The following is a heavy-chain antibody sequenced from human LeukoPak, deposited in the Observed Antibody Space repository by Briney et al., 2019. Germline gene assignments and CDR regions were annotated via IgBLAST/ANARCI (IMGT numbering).Heavy chain of an antibody. J-gene: IGHJ6*02. V-gene: IGHV1-3*01. CDR2: INAGNGNT. CDR3: ARHYYYYYGMDV. Sequence: ASVKVSCKASGYTFTSYAMHWVRQAPGQRLEWMGWINAGNGNTKYSQKFQGRVTITRDTSASTAYMELSRLRSDDTAVYYCARHYYYYYGMDVWGQGTTVTVSS. CDR1: GYTFTSYA.